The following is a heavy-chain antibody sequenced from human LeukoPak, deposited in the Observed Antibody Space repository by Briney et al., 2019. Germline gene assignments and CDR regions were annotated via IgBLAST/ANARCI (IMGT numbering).Heavy chain of an antibody. V-gene: IGHV4-34*01. Sequence: SETLSLTCAVSGVAFSNYYWSWVRQSPTMGLEWIGEISHSGYTNYNPSLKSRVTISIDTSKNQFSLMVISVTAADTGVYYCTRAVAGHPDWGQGTLVTVSS. D-gene: IGHD6-19*01. CDR1: GVAFSNYY. J-gene: IGHJ4*02. CDR2: ISHSGYT. CDR3: TRAVAGHPD.